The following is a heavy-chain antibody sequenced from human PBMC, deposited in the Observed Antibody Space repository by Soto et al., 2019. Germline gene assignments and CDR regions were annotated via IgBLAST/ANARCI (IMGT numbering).Heavy chain of an antibody. CDR3: ARGGGSPYHDHEFDY. J-gene: IGHJ4*02. D-gene: IGHD2-2*01. CDR2: IYYRGTT. CDR1: GVSTSNHY. V-gene: IGHV4-59*11. Sequence: QVQLQESGPGLVKPSETLSLTCSVSGVSTSNHYWTWIRKPPGQGPEWIGCIYYRGTTNYNASFKSRVTXAXXXYXXQCSLKLTSVTTADTAVYYCARGGGSPYHDHEFDYWGQGILVTVSS.